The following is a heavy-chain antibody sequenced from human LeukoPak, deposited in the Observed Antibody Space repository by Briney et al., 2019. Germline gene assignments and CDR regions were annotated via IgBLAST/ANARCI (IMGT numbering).Heavy chain of an antibody. CDR2: FDTEDGET. CDR3: AEMSIVGATTPSEYFQH. V-gene: IGHV1-24*01. Sequence: ASVKVSCKVSGYTLTELSMHWVRQAPGKGHERMGGFDTEDGETIYAKKSQGRVTMTEDTSTDTAYMELSSLRSEDTAVYYCAEMSIVGATTPSEYFQHWGQGTLVTVSS. CDR1: GYTLTELS. D-gene: IGHD1-26*01. J-gene: IGHJ1*01.